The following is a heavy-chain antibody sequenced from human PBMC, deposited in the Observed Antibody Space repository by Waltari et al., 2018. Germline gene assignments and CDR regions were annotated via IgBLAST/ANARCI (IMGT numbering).Heavy chain of an antibody. J-gene: IGHJ4*02. CDR1: GFALSSFW. Sequence: EVQLVASGGGLVQPGGSLRLSCAASGFALSSFWLSCARPAPGKGLEWVANRKQEGSGTYYVHAVKCRFTISRDNAKNSVFLQMNSLRAEDTAGYYCQRGDYWGQGTLVTVSS. CDR2: RKQEGSGT. V-gene: IGHV3-7*04. CDR3: QRGDY.